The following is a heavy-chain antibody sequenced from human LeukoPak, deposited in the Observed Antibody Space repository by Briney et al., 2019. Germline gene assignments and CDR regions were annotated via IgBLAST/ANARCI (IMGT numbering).Heavy chain of an antibody. Sequence: ASVKVSCKASGYTFTSYYMHWVRQAPGQGLEWMGGIIPIFGTANYAQKFQGRVTITADESTSTAYMELSSLRSEDTAVYYCARSAGIAVAGYFDYWGQGTLVTVSS. CDR1: GYTFTSYY. D-gene: IGHD6-19*01. CDR2: IIPIFGTA. V-gene: IGHV1-69*13. J-gene: IGHJ4*02. CDR3: ARSAGIAVAGYFDY.